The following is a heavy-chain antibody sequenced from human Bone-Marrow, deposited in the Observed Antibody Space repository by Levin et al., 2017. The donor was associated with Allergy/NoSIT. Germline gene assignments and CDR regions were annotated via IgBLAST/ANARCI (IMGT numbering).Heavy chain of an antibody. Sequence: PGGSLRLSCAASGFTVSSNYMSWVRQAPGKGLEWVSVIYSGGSTYYADSVKGRFTISRDNSKNTLYLQMNSLRAEDTAVYYCHYSSSCVRPGLLFDYWGQGTLVTVSS. CDR3: HYSSSCVRPGLLFDY. V-gene: IGHV3-66*01. D-gene: IGHD6-13*01. CDR1: GFTVSSNY. CDR2: IYSGGST. J-gene: IGHJ4*02.